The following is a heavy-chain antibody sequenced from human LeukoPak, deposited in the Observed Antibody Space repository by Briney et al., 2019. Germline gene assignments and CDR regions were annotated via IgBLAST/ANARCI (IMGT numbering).Heavy chain of an antibody. J-gene: IGHJ5*02. D-gene: IGHD6-19*01. Sequence: GESLKISCKGSGYSFPGYWIGWLRQMPGKGLEWMGIIYPGDSDTRYSPSFQGQGSMSVDKSINTAYLQWSSLKASDTAMYYCARRMKDSSGWYNWFDPWGQGTLVTVSS. CDR1: GYSFPGYW. V-gene: IGHV5-51*01. CDR3: ARRMKDSSGWYNWFDP. CDR2: IYPGDSDT.